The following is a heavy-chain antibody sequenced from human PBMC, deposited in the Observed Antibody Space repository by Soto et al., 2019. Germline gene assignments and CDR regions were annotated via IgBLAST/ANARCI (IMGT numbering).Heavy chain of an antibody. CDR1: GGSFSGYY. CDR2: INHSGST. V-gene: IGHV4-34*01. Sequence: SETLSLTCAVYGGSFSGYYWSWIRQPPGKGLEWIGEINHSGSTNYNPSLKSRVTISVDTSKNQFSLKLSSVTAADTAVYYCARGGYSYGDFDYWGQGTLVTVSS. D-gene: IGHD5-18*01. CDR3: ARGGYSYGDFDY. J-gene: IGHJ4*02.